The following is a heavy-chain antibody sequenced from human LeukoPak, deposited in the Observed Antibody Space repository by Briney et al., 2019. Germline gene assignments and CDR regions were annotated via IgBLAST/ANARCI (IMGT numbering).Heavy chain of an antibody. CDR2: ISYDGSNK. Sequence: PGRSLRLSCAASGFTFSSYGMHWVRQAPGKGLEWVAVISYDGSNKYYADSVKGRFTISRDNSKNTLYLQMNSLRAEDTAVYYCAKDPTIFEVVMSGMDVWGQGTTVTVSS. CDR1: GFTFSSYG. CDR3: AKDPTIFEVVMSGMDV. D-gene: IGHD3-3*01. V-gene: IGHV3-30*18. J-gene: IGHJ6*02.